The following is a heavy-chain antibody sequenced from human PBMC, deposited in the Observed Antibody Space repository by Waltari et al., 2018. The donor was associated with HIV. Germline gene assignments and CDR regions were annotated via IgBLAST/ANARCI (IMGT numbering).Heavy chain of an antibody. CDR2: IYYSGST. CDR1: GGSISSYY. Sequence: QVQLQESGPGLVKPSETLSLTCTVSGGSISSYYWSWIRQPPGKGLEWIGYIYYSGSTNYNPSLKSRVTISVDTSKNQFSLKLSSVTAADTAVYYCASGGGNWCDPWGQGTLVTVSS. CDR3: ASGGGNWCDP. V-gene: IGHV4-59*08. J-gene: IGHJ5*02. D-gene: IGHD3-3*01.